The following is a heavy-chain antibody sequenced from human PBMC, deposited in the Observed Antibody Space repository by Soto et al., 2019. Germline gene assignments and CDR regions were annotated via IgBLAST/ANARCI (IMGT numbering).Heavy chain of an antibody. CDR1: GGSFSGYY. V-gene: IGHV4-34*01. D-gene: IGHD2-8*02. J-gene: IGHJ4*02. CDR2: INHSGST. Sequence: PSETLSLTCAVYGGSFSGYYWSWIRQPPGKGLEWIGEINHSGSTNYNPSLKSRVTISVDTSKNQFSLELSSVTAADTAVYYCARGQSSLLLDCWGQGVLVTVSS. CDR3: ARGQSSLLLDC.